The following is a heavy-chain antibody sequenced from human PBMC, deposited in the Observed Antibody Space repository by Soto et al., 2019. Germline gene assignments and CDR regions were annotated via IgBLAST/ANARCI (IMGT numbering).Heavy chain of an antibody. CDR1: GGTFSNYP. Sequence: QVQLVQSGAEVKKPGSSVKVSCKASGGTFSNYPISWVRQAPGQGLEWMGGIIPLFGTAYYAQKFQGRVTITADESTSTAYMELSSLRSEDTAVYYCARARDPTAVTTKIDYWGQGTLVTVSS. J-gene: IGHJ4*02. V-gene: IGHV1-69*13. D-gene: IGHD4-4*01. CDR2: IIPLFGTA. CDR3: ARARDPTAVTTKIDY.